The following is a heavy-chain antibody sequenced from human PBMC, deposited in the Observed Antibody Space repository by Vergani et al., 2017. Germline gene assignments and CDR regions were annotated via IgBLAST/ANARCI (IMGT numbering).Heavy chain of an antibody. Sequence: EVQLVESGGGLVQPGGSLRLSCAASGFTFSTYAMSWVRQAPGKGLEWVSVIYSGGSTYYADSVKGRFTISRHNSKNTLYLQMNSLRAEDTAVYYCARDRAGRSSSWSDYWGQGTLVTVSS. CDR2: IYSGGST. V-gene: IGHV3-53*04. CDR3: ARDRAGRSSSWSDY. J-gene: IGHJ4*02. CDR1: GFTFSTYA. D-gene: IGHD6-13*01.